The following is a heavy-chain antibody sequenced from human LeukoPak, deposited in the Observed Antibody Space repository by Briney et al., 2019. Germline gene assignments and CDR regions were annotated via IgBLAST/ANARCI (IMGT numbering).Heavy chain of an antibody. CDR2: IKSKTDGGTT. Sequence: PGGSLRPSCAASGFTFSNAWMSWVRQAPGKGLEWVGRIKSKTDGGTTDYAAPVKGRFTISRDDSKNTLYLQMNSLKTEDTAVYYCTTYGSDLYYYYGMDVWGQGTTVTVSS. CDR3: TTYGSDLYYYYGMDV. V-gene: IGHV3-15*01. J-gene: IGHJ6*02. CDR1: GFTFSNAW. D-gene: IGHD3-10*01.